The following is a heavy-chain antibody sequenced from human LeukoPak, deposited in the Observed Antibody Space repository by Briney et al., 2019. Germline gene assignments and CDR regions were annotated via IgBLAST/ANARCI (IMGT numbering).Heavy chain of an antibody. CDR2: IYYSGST. CDR1: GGSISSSSYY. V-gene: IGHV4-39*01. Sequence: SGTLSLTCTGSGGSISSSSYYWGWIRQPPGKGLEWIGSIYYSGSTYYNPSLKSRVTISVDTSKNQFSLKLSSVTAADTAVYYCARGDFWSGFDYWGQGTLVTVSS. D-gene: IGHD3-3*01. J-gene: IGHJ4*02. CDR3: ARGDFWSGFDY.